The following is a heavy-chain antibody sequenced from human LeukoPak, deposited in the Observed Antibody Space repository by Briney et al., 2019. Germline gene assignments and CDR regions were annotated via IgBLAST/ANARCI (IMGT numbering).Heavy chain of an antibody. CDR3: ARGLSVVVVGANNYGMDV. V-gene: IGHV4-34*01. D-gene: IGHD2-15*01. J-gene: IGHJ6*02. CDR2: INHSGST. CDR1: GGSFSGYY. Sequence: PSETLSLTCAVYGGSFSGYYWSWIRQPPGKGLEWIGEINHSGSTNYNPSLKSRVTISVDTSKNQFSLKLSSVTAADTAVYYCARGLSVVVVGANNYGMDVWGQGTTVTVSS.